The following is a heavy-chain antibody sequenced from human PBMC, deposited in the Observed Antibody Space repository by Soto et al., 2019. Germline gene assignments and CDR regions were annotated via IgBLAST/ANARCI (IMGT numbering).Heavy chain of an antibody. V-gene: IGHV4-30-2*01. J-gene: IGHJ2*01. CDR3: ARVKQLVPWYFDL. Sequence: QLQLQESGSGLVKPSQTLSLTCAVSGVSVSSGGFPWSWIRQPPGKGLEWIGYIYHGETTYYNPSLKSRVTMSIDKSKNQFSLRLTSVTDADTAVYYCARVKQLVPWYFDLWGRGTVVSVSS. CDR2: IYHGETT. D-gene: IGHD6-6*01. CDR1: GVSVSSGGFP.